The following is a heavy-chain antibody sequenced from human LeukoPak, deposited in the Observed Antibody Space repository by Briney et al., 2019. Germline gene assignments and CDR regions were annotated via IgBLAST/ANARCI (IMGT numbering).Heavy chain of an antibody. Sequence: SETLSLTCAVYGGSFSDYYWSWIRQPPGKGLEWIGEINHSGSTNYNPSLKSRVTISVDTSKNQFSLKLNSVTAADTAVYYCARSIRGYQLAFDYWGQGTLVTVSS. CDR1: GGSFSDYY. CDR3: ARSIRGYQLAFDY. V-gene: IGHV4-34*01. J-gene: IGHJ4*02. D-gene: IGHD2-2*01. CDR2: INHSGST.